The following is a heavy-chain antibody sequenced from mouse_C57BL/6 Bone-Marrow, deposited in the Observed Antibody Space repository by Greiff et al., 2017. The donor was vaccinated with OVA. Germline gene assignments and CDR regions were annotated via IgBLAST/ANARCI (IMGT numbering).Heavy chain of an antibody. CDR3: ADSYSPHAMDY. D-gene: IGHD2-10*01. CDR2: IYPGSGST. CDR1: GYTFTRYW. Sequence: QVQLQQPGAELVKPGASVKMSCKASGYTFTRYWITWVKQRPGQGLEWIGDIYPGSGSTNYNEKFKSKATLTVDTSSSTAYMQLSSLTSEDSAVYYCADSYSPHAMDYWGQGTSVTVSS. J-gene: IGHJ4*01. V-gene: IGHV1-55*01.